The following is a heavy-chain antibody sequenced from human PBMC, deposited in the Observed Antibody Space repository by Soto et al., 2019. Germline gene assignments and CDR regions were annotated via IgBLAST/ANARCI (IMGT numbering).Heavy chain of an antibody. D-gene: IGHD3-22*01. CDR3: AKDQVSGDSSGYYYGDDAFDI. CDR2: ISYDGSNK. J-gene: IGHJ3*02. V-gene: IGHV3-30*18. Sequence: GGPMGISCTGSGFDCSCYPMRLTLQAPGKGKEQVAVISYDGSNKYYADAVKGRFTISRDNSKNTLYLQMNSLRAEDTAVYYCAKDQVSGDSSGYYYGDDAFDIWGQGTMVTVSS. CDR1: GFDCSCYP.